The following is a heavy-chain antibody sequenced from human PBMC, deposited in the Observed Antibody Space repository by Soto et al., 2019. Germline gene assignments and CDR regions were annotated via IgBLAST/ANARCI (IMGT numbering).Heavy chain of an antibody. CDR3: AKGFAPKYYYYGMDV. CDR1: GFTFSSYG. CDR2: ISYDGSNK. D-gene: IGHD3-10*01. Sequence: QVQLVESGGGVVQPGRSLRLSCAASGFTFSSYGMHWVRQAPGKGLEWVAVISYDGSNKYYADYVKGRFTISRDNSKNTLYLQMNSLRAEDTAVYYCAKGFAPKYYYYGMDVWGQGTTVTVSS. V-gene: IGHV3-30*18. J-gene: IGHJ6*02.